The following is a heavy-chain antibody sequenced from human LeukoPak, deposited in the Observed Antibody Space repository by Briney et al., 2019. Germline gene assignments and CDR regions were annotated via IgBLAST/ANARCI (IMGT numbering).Heavy chain of an antibody. V-gene: IGHV1-18*01. CDR2: ISAYNGNT. CDR1: GYTFTSYG. Sequence: ASVKVSCKASGYTFTSYGISWVRQAPGQGHEWMGWISAYNGNTNYAQKLQGRVTMTTDTSTSTAYMELRSLRSDDTAVYYCARAVGYCSGGSCCHHFDYWGQGPWSPSPQ. J-gene: IGHJ4*02. CDR3: ARAVGYCSGGSCCHHFDY. D-gene: IGHD2-15*01.